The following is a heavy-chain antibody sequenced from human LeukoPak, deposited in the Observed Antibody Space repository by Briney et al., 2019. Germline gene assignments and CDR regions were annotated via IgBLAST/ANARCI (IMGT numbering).Heavy chain of an antibody. Sequence: GESLKISCQGSGYSFTNYWIGWVRQMPGKGLEWMGIIYPGDSDTRYSPSFQGQVTISADKSISTAYLQWSSLKASDTAMYYCARCQVWELLNYVAFDTWGQGTVVTVSS. J-gene: IGHJ3*02. V-gene: IGHV5-51*01. D-gene: IGHD1-26*01. CDR2: IYPGDSDT. CDR1: GYSFTNYW. CDR3: ARCQVWELLNYVAFDT.